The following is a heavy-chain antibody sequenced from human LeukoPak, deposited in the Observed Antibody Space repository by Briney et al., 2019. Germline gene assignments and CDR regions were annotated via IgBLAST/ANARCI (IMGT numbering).Heavy chain of an antibody. D-gene: IGHD6-13*01. J-gene: IGHJ4*02. V-gene: IGHV3-53*01. CDR3: TLGIISIAAAGTNDY. Sequence: PGGSLRLSCAASGLTFRNYWMSWVRQAPGKGLEWVSVIYSGGSTYYADSVKGRFTISRDNSKNTLYLQMNSLRAEDTAVYYCTLGIISIAAAGTNDYWGQGTLVTVSS. CDR1: GLTFRNYW. CDR2: IYSGGST.